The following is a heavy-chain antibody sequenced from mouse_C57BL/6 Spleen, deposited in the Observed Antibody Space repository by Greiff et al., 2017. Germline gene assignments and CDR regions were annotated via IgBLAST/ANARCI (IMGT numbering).Heavy chain of an antibody. V-gene: IGHV5-17*01. CDR3: ARRGSSNAMDY. J-gene: IGHJ4*01. CDR1: GFTFSDYG. Sequence: EVMLVESGGGLVKPGGSLKLSCAASGFTFSDYGMHWVRQAPEKGLEWVAYISSGSSTIYYADPVKGRFNISRDNAKNTLFLQLTSLRSEDTALYYCARRGSSNAMDYWGQGTSVTVSS. D-gene: IGHD1-1*01. CDR2: ISSGSSTI.